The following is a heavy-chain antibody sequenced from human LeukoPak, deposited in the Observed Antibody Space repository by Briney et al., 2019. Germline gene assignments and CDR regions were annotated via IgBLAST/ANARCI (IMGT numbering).Heavy chain of an antibody. CDR2: ISYDGSNK. V-gene: IGHV3-30-3*01. Sequence: GGSLRLSCAASGFTFSSYAMHWVRQAPGKGLEWVAVISYDGSNKYYADSVKGRFTISRDNSKNTLYLQMNSLRVEDTAVYYCARDRSQGCSSTTCTRFMEVWGQGTTVTVFS. D-gene: IGHD2-2*01. CDR3: ARDRSQGCSSTTCTRFMEV. CDR1: GFTFSSYA. J-gene: IGHJ6*02.